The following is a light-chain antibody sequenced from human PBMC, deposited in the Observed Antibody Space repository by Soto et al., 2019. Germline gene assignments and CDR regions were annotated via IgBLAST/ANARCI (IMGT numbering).Light chain of an antibody. CDR2: EVS. V-gene: IGLV2-23*02. CDR3: CSYAGSSTV. Sequence: QSALTQPASVSGSPGQSITISCTGTSSDVGSYNLVSWYQQHPGKAPKLMIYEVSKRPSGVSNRFSGSKSGNTASLTISGLQAEDEADYYCCSYAGSSTVFGTVTKLTVL. J-gene: IGLJ1*01. CDR1: SSDVGSYNL.